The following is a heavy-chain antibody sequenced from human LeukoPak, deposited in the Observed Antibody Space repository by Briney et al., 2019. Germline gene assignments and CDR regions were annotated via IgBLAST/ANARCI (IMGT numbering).Heavy chain of an antibody. CDR1: GGSISSYY. J-gene: IGHJ4*02. V-gene: IGHV4-59*12. CDR3: ARRPWSYASGSPFGY. CDR2: IYYSGST. Sequence: SETLSLTCTVSGGSISSYYWSWIREPPGKGLEWIGYIYYSGSTNYNPSLKSRVAISVDTSKNQFSLKLSSVTAADTVVYYCARRPWSYASGSPFGYWGQGTLVTVSS. D-gene: IGHD3-10*01.